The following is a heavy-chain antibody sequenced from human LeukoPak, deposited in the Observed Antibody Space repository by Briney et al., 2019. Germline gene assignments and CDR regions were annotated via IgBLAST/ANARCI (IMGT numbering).Heavy chain of an antibody. Sequence: GGSLRLSCAASGFTFSDYYMNWIRQAPGKGLEWISYISSSGSVIYYADSVKGRFATSRDNAKNSLYLQMNSLRAEDTAVYYCARDRGYSGYDSMTYWGQGTLVTVSS. V-gene: IGHV3-11*01. CDR2: ISSSGSVI. CDR3: ARDRGYSGYDSMTY. CDR1: GFTFSDYY. J-gene: IGHJ4*02. D-gene: IGHD5-12*01.